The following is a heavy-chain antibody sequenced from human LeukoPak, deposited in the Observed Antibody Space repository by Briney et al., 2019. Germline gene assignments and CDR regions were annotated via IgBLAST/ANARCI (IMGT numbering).Heavy chain of an antibody. CDR1: GFAFGNFA. V-gene: IGHV3-23*01. CDR3: ARDFVPAAKIYYYYYYMDV. D-gene: IGHD2-2*01. Sequence: GGSLRLSCEVSGFAFGNFAMSWVRQAPGKRLEWVSGIGGSGAGTYYGDSVKGRFTISRDNSKNTLYLQMNSLRAEDTAVYYCARDFVPAAKIYYYYYYMDVWGKGTTVTVSS. J-gene: IGHJ6*03. CDR2: IGGSGAGT.